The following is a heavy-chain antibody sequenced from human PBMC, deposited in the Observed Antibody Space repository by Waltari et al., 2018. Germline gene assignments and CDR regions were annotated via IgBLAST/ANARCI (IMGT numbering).Heavy chain of an antibody. CDR1: GGSISSYY. Sequence: QVQLQESGPGLVKPSETLSLTCTVSGGSISSYYWSWLRQPPGKGLEWIGYIYYSGSTNYNPSLKSRVTISVDTSKNQFSLKLSSVTAADTAVYYCARTTGYYNGGFDYWGQGTLVTVSS. J-gene: IGHJ4*02. CDR2: IYYSGST. D-gene: IGHD3-9*01. V-gene: IGHV4-59*01. CDR3: ARTTGYYNGGFDY.